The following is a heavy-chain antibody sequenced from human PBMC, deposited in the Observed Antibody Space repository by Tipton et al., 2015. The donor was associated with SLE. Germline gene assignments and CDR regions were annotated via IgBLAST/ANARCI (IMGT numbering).Heavy chain of an antibody. J-gene: IGHJ4*02. Sequence: TLSLTCTVSGVSTSNSLYFWGWIRQPPGQGLEWIGHVYYTGDTYYNPSLHSRVTISLDTSKNQISLNLNSVTAADTAVYYCARLYCDTTACSIPYYFWYMDVWGQGALVAVSS. CDR3: ARLYCDTTACSIPYYFWYMDV. V-gene: IGHV4-39*07. D-gene: IGHD2/OR15-2a*01. CDR2: VYYTGDT. CDR1: GVSTSNSLYF.